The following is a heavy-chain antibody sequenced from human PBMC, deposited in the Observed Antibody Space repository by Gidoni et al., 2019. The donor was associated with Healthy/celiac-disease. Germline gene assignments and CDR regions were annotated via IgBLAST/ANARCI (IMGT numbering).Heavy chain of an antibody. Sequence: QVQLVQSGAEVKKPGSSVKVSCQASGGTLSSYAISWVRQATGQGLEWMGGIIPIFGTANYAQKFQGRVTITADESTSTAYMELSSLRSEDTAVYYCARNPRAEDIVVVPAAIGWFDPWGQGTLVTVSS. D-gene: IGHD2-2*01. CDR1: GGTLSSYA. CDR2: IIPIFGTA. V-gene: IGHV1-69*01. J-gene: IGHJ5*02. CDR3: ARNPRAEDIVVVPAAIGWFDP.